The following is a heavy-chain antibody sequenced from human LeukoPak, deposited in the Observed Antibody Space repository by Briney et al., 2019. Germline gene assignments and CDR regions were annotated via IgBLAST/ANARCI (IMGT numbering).Heavy chain of an antibody. Sequence: SGTLSLTCAVSGGSISSYYWSWIRQPPGKGLEWIGYIYYSGSTNYNPSLKSRVTISVDTSKNQFSLKLSSVTAADTAVYYCADLRDGYWGQGTLVTVSS. V-gene: IGHV4-59*08. CDR3: ADLRDGY. CDR1: GGSISSYY. D-gene: IGHD5-24*01. CDR2: IYYSGST. J-gene: IGHJ4*02.